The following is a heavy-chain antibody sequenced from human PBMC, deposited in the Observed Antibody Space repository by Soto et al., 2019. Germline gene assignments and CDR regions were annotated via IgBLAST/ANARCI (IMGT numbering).Heavy chain of an antibody. CDR1: GGSISSGGYY. V-gene: IGHV4-31*03. D-gene: IGHD6-13*01. CDR3: ARDRYQRIAAAGTDGMDV. CDR2: IYYSGST. J-gene: IGHJ6*02. Sequence: LSLTCTVSGGSISSGGYYWSWIRQHPGKGLEWIGYIYYSGSTYYNPSLKSRVTISVDTSKNQFSLKLSSVTAADTAVYYCARDRYQRIAAAGTDGMDVWGQGTTVTVSS.